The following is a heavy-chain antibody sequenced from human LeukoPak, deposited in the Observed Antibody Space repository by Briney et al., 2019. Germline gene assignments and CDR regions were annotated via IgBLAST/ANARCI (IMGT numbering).Heavy chain of an antibody. D-gene: IGHD2-2*01. CDR1: GFTFSNDW. V-gene: IGHV3-23*01. Sequence: GGSLRLSCEASGFTFSNDWMGWVRQAPGKGLEWVSAISGSGGSTYYADSVKGRFTISRDNSKNTLYLQMNSLRAEDTAVYYCAKDVNLKGYCSSTSCYYYFDYWGQGTLVTVSS. J-gene: IGHJ4*02. CDR3: AKDVNLKGYCSSTSCYYYFDY. CDR2: ISGSGGST.